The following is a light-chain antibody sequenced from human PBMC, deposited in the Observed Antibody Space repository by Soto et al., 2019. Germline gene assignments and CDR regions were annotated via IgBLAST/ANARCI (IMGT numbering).Light chain of an antibody. CDR2: GAS. CDR3: QQYGSSLSIT. CDR1: QSVSSK. V-gene: IGKV3-20*01. J-gene: IGKJ5*01. Sequence: EIVMTQSPATLSVSPGEGATLSCRASQSVSSKLAWYQQKPGQAPRLLIYGASSRATGIPDRFRGSGSGTDFTLTISRLETEDFAVYYCQQYGSSLSITFGQGTRLDI.